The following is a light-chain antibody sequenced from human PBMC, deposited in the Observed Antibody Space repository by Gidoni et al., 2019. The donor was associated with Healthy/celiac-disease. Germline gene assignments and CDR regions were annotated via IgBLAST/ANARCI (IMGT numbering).Light chain of an antibody. J-gene: IGKJ2*01. CDR2: DAS. Sequence: VITQHRATLSLSPGERATLSCRASQSVSSYLAWYQQKPGQAPRLLIYDASNRATGIPARFSGRGSGTDFTLPIRGLEPDDFAVYYCQQRSNWPPYTFGQGTKLEIK. CDR1: QSVSSY. CDR3: QQRSNWPPYT. V-gene: IGKV3-11*01.